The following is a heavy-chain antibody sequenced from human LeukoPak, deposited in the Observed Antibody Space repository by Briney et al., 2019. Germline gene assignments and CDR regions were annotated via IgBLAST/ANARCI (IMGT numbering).Heavy chain of an antibody. CDR3: ARGGNSGHDCDY. CDR1: GFTFSTYA. D-gene: IGHD5-12*01. J-gene: IGHJ4*02. V-gene: IGHV3-21*01. CDR2: ISSSSSYI. Sequence: GGSLRLSCAASGFTFSTYAMSWVRQAPGKGLEWVSSISSSSSYIYYADSVKGRFTISRDNAKNSLYLQMNSLRAEDTAVYYCARGGNSGHDCDYWGQGTLVTVSS.